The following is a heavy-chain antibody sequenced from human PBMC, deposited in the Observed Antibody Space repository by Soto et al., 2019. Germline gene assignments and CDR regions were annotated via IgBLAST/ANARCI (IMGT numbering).Heavy chain of an antibody. Sequence: QVQLVQSGAEVKKPGSSVKVSCKASGGTFSSYTISWVRQAPGQGLEWMGRIIPILGIANYAQKFQGRVTINADKTTSTAHMELSSLRSEDTAVYYCARSSRRWAEWDYWGQGTLVTVSS. V-gene: IGHV1-69*02. CDR1: GGTFSSYT. J-gene: IGHJ4*02. CDR2: IIPILGIA. D-gene: IGHD6-13*01. CDR3: ARSSRRWAEWDY.